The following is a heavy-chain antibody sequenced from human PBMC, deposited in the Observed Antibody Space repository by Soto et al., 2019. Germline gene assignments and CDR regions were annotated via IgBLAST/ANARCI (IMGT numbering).Heavy chain of an antibody. J-gene: IGHJ4*02. CDR3: AKSPLCYYGSGSCNFDY. Sequence: PGGVLRLSCAASGFTFSSYGTHWVRQAPGKGLEWVAVISYDGSNKYYADSVKGRFTISRDNSKNTLYLQMNSLRAEDTAVYYCAKSPLCYYGSGSCNFDYWGQGTLVTVSS. V-gene: IGHV3-30*18. CDR2: ISYDGSNK. CDR1: GFTFSSYG. D-gene: IGHD3-10*01.